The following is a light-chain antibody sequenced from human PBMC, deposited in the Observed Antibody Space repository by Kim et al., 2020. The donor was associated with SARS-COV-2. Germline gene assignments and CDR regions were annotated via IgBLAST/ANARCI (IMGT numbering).Light chain of an antibody. CDR3: NSRDSSGNRV. CDR2: GKN. V-gene: IGLV3-19*01. Sequence: SSELTQDPAVSVALGQTVRITCQGDILRSYYASWYQQKPGQAPVLVIYGKNNRPSGIPDRFSGSSSGKTASLTITGAQAEDEADYYGNSRDSSGNRVFGGGTQLTVL. CDR1: ILRSYY. J-gene: IGLJ2*01.